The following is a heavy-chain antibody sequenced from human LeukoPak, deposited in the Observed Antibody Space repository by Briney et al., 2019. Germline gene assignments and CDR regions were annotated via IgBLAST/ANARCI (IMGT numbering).Heavy chain of an antibody. V-gene: IGHV4-34*01. CDR2: INYSGST. CDR1: GETFSGFY. J-gene: IGHJ4*02. Sequence: PSETLSLTCAVYGETFSGFYWSWIRQPPGKGLEWIGEINYSGSTNYNPSLKSRVTISVDTSKDQFSLNLNSVTAADTAVYYCARISTVTHQFDYWGQGMLVTVSS. CDR3: ARISTVTHQFDY. D-gene: IGHD4-17*01.